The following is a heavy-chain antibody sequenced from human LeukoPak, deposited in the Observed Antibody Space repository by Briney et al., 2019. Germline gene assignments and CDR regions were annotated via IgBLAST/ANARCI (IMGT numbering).Heavy chain of an antibody. CDR2: ISAYSGNT. CDR3: ARVVYDFWSGYYIDY. J-gene: IGHJ4*02. V-gene: IGHV1-18*01. CDR1: GYTFTSYG. Sequence: ASVKVSCKASGYTFTSYGISWVRQAPGQGLEWMGWISAYSGNTNYAQKLQGRVTMTTDPYTSTAYMELRSLRSDDTAVYYCARVVYDFWSGYYIDYWGQGTLVTVSS. D-gene: IGHD3-3*01.